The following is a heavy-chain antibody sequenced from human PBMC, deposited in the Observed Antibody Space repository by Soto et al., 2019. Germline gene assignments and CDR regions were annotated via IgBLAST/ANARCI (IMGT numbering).Heavy chain of an antibody. D-gene: IGHD3-22*01. J-gene: IGHJ4*02. Sequence: GESLKVSCKGSGYSFAGYWIAWVRQKPGKGLEWMGRIDPSDSQTYYSPSFRGHVTISVTKSITTVFLQWSSLRASDTAMYYCARQIYDSDTGPNFQYYFDTWGQGTPVTVSS. CDR1: GYSFAGYW. CDR3: ARQIYDSDTGPNFQYYFDT. CDR2: IDPSDSQT. V-gene: IGHV5-10-1*01.